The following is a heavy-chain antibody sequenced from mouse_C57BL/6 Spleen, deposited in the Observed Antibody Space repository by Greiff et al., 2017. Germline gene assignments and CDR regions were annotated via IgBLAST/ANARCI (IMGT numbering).Heavy chain of an antibody. D-gene: IGHD1-1*01. CDR2: INPYNGGT. J-gene: IGHJ2*01. Sequence: EVQLQQSGPVLVKPGASVKMSCKASGYTFTDYYMNWVKQSHGKSLEWIGVINPYNGGTSYNQKFKGKATLTVDKSSSTAYMELNSLTSEDSAVYYCARAHYGTVVFDYWGQGTTLTVSS. CDR3: ARAHYGTVVFDY. V-gene: IGHV1-19*01. CDR1: GYTFTDYY.